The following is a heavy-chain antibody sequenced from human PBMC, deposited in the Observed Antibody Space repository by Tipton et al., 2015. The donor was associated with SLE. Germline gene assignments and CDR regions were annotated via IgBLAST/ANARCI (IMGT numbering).Heavy chain of an antibody. V-gene: IGHV4-30-4*07. CDR2: IYYTGST. D-gene: IGHD6-13*01. J-gene: IGHJ3*02. Sequence: TLSLTCAVSGGSISSGGYSWSWIRQPPGKGLEWIGYIYYTGSTNYNPSLKSRVTISVDTSKNQFSLKLSSVTAADTAVYYCARGGWQLVTYAFDIWGQGTMVTVSS. CDR3: ARGGWQLVTYAFDI. CDR1: GGSISSGGYS.